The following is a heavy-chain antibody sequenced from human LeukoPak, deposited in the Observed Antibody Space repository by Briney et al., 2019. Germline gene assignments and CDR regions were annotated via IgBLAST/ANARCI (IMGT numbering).Heavy chain of an antibody. CDR2: ITSSSSYI. D-gene: IGHD3-22*01. J-gene: IGHJ4*02. Sequence: GGSLRLSCAASGFTFSSYSMNWVRQPPGKGLEWVSSITSSSSYIYYADLVKGRFTISRDNAKNSLYLQMNSLRTEDTAVYYCARDPHYYDSSGYLNYWGQGTLVTVSS. CDR3: ARDPHYYDSSGYLNY. V-gene: IGHV3-21*01. CDR1: GFTFSSYS.